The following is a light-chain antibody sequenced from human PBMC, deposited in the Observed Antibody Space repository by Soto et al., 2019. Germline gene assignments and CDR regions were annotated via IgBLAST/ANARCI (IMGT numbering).Light chain of an antibody. CDR1: RSVSTK. CDR2: GAS. Sequence: EIVITQSPATLSLSPGERATLSCRASRSVSTKLVWYQHKPGQPPRLLISGASARATGIPDRFSGSGSGTEFTLTIASLQSEDFAVYYCQQSDNWPPTFGQGTKVEIK. J-gene: IGKJ1*01. CDR3: QQSDNWPPT. V-gene: IGKV3-15*01.